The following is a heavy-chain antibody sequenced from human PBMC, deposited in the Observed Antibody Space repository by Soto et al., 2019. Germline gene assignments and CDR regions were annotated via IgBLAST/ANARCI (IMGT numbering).Heavy chain of an antibody. J-gene: IGHJ3*02. Sequence: SETLSLTCTVSGGSISSYYWSWIRQPPGKGLEWIGYIYYSGSTNYNPSLKSRVTISVDTSKNQFSLKLSSVTAADTAVYYCARGVVVDAFDIWGQGTMVTVSS. CDR3: ARGVVVDAFDI. D-gene: IGHD3-3*01. CDR1: GGSISSYY. V-gene: IGHV4-59*01. CDR2: IYYSGST.